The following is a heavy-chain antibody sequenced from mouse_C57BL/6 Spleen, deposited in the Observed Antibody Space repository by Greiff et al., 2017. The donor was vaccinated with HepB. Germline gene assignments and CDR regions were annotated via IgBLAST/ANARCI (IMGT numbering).Heavy chain of an antibody. CDR3: ARDYYFDV. CDR2: IRNKANGYTT. V-gene: IGHV7-3*01. J-gene: IGHJ1*03. D-gene: IGHD1-1*02. CDR1: GFTFTDYY. Sequence: EVKLMESGGGLVQPGGSLSLSCAASGFTFTDYYMSWVRQPPGKALEWLGFIRNKANGYTTEYSASVKGRFTISRDNSQSILYLQMNALRAEDSATYYCARDYYFDVWGTGTTVTVSS.